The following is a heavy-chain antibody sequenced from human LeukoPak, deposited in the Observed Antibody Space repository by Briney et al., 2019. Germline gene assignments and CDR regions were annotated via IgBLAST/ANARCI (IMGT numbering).Heavy chain of an antibody. CDR3: ASLAVAGLSEGY. CDR2: IYYSGST. Sequence: SETLSLTCTVSGGSLSSSFYYWGWIRQPPGKGLEWIASIYYSGSTCYNPSLKSRVTISVDTSRNQFSLKLSSVTAADTAVYYCASLAVAGLSEGYWGQGTLVIVSS. J-gene: IGHJ4*02. V-gene: IGHV4-39*01. CDR1: GGSLSSSFYY. D-gene: IGHD6-19*01.